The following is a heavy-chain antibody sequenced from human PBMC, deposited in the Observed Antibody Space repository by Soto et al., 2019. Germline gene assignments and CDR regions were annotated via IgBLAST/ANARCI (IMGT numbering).Heavy chain of an antibody. Sequence: GASVKVSCKASGGTFSTYTISWVRQAPGQGLEWMGRIIPILNTINYAQKFQGRVTITADKSTSTAYMELSSLRSEDTAVYYCVRGRRYYDSNGYYNYFDYWGQGTLVTVSS. J-gene: IGHJ4*02. D-gene: IGHD3-22*01. CDR1: GGTFSTYT. CDR3: VRGRRYYDSNGYYNYFDY. CDR2: IIPILNTI. V-gene: IGHV1-69*08.